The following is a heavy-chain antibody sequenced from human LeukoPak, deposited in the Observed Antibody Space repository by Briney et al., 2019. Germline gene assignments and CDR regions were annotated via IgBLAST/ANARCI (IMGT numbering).Heavy chain of an antibody. Sequence: GESLRLSCAASGFTVSSNYMTWVRQAPGKGLEWVSVTYTSGNTDYADSVKGRFTISRDNSKNTLYLQMNSLRAEDTAVYYCARAVTIFGVVTHIPRGLDYFDYWGQGTLVTVSS. CDR2: TYTSGNT. CDR1: GFTVSSNY. CDR3: ARAVTIFGVVTHIPRGLDYFDY. J-gene: IGHJ4*02. V-gene: IGHV3-66*01. D-gene: IGHD3-3*01.